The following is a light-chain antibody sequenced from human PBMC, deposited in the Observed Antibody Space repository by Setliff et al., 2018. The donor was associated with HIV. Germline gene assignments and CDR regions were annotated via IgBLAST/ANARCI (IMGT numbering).Light chain of an antibody. CDR2: DVT. CDR3: SSYTTSDIRI. CDR1: SSDIGTYNY. J-gene: IGLJ2*01. V-gene: IGLV2-14*03. Sequence: QSVLTQPASVSGSPGQSITFSCTGTSSDIGTYNYVSWYQQYPGKVPKLIIYDVTNRPSGVSNRFSGSKSGDTASLTISGLQAEDEADYYCSSYTTSDIRIFGGGTKVTVL.